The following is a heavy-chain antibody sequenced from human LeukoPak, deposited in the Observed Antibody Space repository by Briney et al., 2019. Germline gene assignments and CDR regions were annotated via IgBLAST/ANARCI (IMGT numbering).Heavy chain of an antibody. D-gene: IGHD3-10*01. V-gene: IGHV4-4*02. Sequence: SETLSLTCAVSGGSISSSNWWSWVRQPPGKGLEWIGEIYHSGSTNYNPSLKSRVTISVDKSKNQFSLKLSSVTAADTAVYYCARPFSFWGYVGSGSVNWFDPWGQGTLVTVSS. CDR2: IYHSGST. CDR3: ARPFSFWGYVGSGSVNWFDP. J-gene: IGHJ5*02. CDR1: GGSISSSNW.